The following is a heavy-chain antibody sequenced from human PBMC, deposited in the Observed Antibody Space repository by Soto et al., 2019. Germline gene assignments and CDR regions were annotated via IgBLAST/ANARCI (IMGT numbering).Heavy chain of an antibody. J-gene: IGHJ5*02. CDR3: ARDVGSSGYYWGGWCGP. CDR2: IIPIFGTA. D-gene: IGHD3-22*01. V-gene: IGHV1-69*12. CDR1: GGTFSSYA. Sequence: QVQLVQSGAEVKKPGSSVKVSCKASGGTFSSYAISWVRQAPGQGLEWMGGIIPIFGTANYAQKFQGRVTINADESTSTGYMELSSLRSEDTAVYYCARDVGSSGYYWGGWCGPWGQGTLVTVSS.